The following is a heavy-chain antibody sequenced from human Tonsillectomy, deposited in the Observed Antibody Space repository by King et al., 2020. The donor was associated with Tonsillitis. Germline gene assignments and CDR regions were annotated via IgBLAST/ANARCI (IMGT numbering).Heavy chain of an antibody. CDR2: IGSITTVT. CDR3: ARHHRLYGMDV. J-gene: IGHJ6*02. V-gene: IGHV3-11*01. CDR1: GFTFTDYY. Sequence: VQLVESGGGLVKPGASLRLSCAASGFTFTDYYMSWIRQAPGKGLEWVAHIGSITTVTYYADSLKGRFTLSRDNAKNSVSLQMNSLRVEDTAVYFCARHHRLYGMDVGGQGTTVTVSS.